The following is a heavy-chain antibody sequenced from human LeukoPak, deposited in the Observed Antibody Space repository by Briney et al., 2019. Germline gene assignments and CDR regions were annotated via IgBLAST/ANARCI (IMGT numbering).Heavy chain of an antibody. CDR3: ARHIFYYYDSSHTNDAFDI. J-gene: IGHJ3*02. Sequence: GESLKISCKGSGYSFTSYWLGWVRQMPGKGLEWMGIIYPGDSDTRYSPSFQGQVTISADKSISTAYLQWSSLKASDTAMYYCARHIFYYYDSSHTNDAFDIWGQGTMVTVSS. CDR2: IYPGDSDT. V-gene: IGHV5-51*01. CDR1: GYSFTSYW. D-gene: IGHD3-22*01.